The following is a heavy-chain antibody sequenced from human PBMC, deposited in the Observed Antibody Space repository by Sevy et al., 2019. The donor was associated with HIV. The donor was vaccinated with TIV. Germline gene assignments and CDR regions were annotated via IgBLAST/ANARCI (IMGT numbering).Heavy chain of an antibody. CDR3: ARSDTSGHYYVFDY. V-gene: IGHV1-18*01. J-gene: IGHJ4*02. Sequence: ASVKVSCKASGYTFTIYGINWVRQAPGQGLEWMGWISADNGDTNYAQKLQGRVTMTTDTSTSTAYMELRSLRSDDTAVYYCARSDTSGHYYVFDYWGQGTLVTVS. CDR2: ISADNGDT. D-gene: IGHD3-22*01. CDR1: GYTFTIYG.